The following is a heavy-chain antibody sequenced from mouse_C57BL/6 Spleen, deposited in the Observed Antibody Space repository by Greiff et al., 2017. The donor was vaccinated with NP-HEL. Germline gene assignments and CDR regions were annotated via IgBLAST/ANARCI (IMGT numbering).Heavy chain of an antibody. D-gene: IGHD2-4*01. Sequence: QVQLKESGAELVRPGASVTLSCKASGYTFTDYEMHWVKQTPVHGLEWIGAIDPETGGTAYNQKFKGKAILTADKSSSTAYMELRSLTSEDSAVYYCTKKYDYASYAMDYWGQGTSVTVSS. J-gene: IGHJ4*01. CDR3: TKKYDYASYAMDY. CDR1: GYTFTDYE. CDR2: IDPETGGT. V-gene: IGHV1-15*01.